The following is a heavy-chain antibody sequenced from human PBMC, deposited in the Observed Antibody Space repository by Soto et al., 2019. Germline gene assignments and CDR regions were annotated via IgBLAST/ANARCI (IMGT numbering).Heavy chain of an antibody. CDR2: IKSKTDGGTT. D-gene: IGHD3-22*01. J-gene: IGHJ4*02. CDR1: GFTFSNAW. Sequence: EVQLVESGGGLVKPGGSLRLSCAASGFTFSNAWMNWVRQAPGKGLEWVGRIKSKTDGGTTDYAAPVKGRFTISRDDSTNTRNLQTNRLKTEDTAVHYCTTIVVVMIDAVRLYHFDYWGQGTLVTVSS. CDR3: TTIVVVMIDAVRLYHFDY. V-gene: IGHV3-15*07.